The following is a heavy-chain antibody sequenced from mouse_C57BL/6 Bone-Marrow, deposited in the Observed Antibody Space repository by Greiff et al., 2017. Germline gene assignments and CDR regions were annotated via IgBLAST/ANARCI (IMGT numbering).Heavy chain of an antibody. CDR1: GFTFTDYY. CDR2: IRNKANGYTT. D-gene: IGHD2-14*01. Sequence: EVKLMESGGGLVQPGGSLSLSCAASGFTFTDYYMSWVRQPPGKALEWLGFIRNKANGYTTEYSASVKGRFTISRDNSQSILYLQMNALRAEDSATYYCARYSTPHFDYWGQGTTLTVSS. J-gene: IGHJ2*01. CDR3: ARYSTPHFDY. V-gene: IGHV7-3*01.